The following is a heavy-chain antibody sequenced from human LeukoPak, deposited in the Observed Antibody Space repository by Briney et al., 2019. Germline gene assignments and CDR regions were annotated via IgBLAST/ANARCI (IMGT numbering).Heavy chain of an antibody. CDR2: ISYDGSNK. CDR1: GFTVSSNY. Sequence: GGSLRLSCAASGFTVSSNYMSRVRQAPGKGLEWVAVISYDGSNKYYADSVKGRFTISRDNSKNTLYLQMNSLRAEDTAVYYCARDPPKYYYDSSGPPDYWGQGTLVTVSS. CDR3: ARDPPKYYYDSSGPPDY. D-gene: IGHD3-22*01. J-gene: IGHJ4*02. V-gene: IGHV3-30-3*01.